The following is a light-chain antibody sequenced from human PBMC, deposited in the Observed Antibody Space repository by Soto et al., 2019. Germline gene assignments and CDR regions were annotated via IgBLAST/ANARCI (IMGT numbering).Light chain of an antibody. V-gene: IGKV2-30*01. CDR3: MQGTHGPIT. CDR2: KVS. Sequence: DVVMTQSPLSLPVPLGQPASIXXRSXQSLVDSDGIAYFSWFQQRPGRSPRXXSYKVSNRDSGGPARFSGSGSGTDFALKISRVEAVDVGVYYCMQGTHGPITFGQGTRLEI. J-gene: IGKJ5*01. CDR1: QSLVDSDGIAY.